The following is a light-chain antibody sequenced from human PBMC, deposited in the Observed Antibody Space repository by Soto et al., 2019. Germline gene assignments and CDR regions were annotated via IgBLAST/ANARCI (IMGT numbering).Light chain of an antibody. V-gene: IGKV3-20*01. CDR2: GAS. J-gene: IGKJ4*01. Sequence: EIVLTQSPCTLSLSPVERATLSCMASQSVSNNYLAWYQQKPGQAPRLLIYGASNRATGIPDRFSGSGSGTDFTLTISRLEPEDFAVYYCQQFSSYPLNFGGGTKVDI. CDR1: QSVSNNY. CDR3: QQFSSYPLN.